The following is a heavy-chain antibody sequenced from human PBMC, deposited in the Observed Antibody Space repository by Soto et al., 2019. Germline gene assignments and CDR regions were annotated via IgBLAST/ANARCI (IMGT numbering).Heavy chain of an antibody. CDR1: GFTVSTKY. CDR3: ARGFRYSSQYYFDY. J-gene: IGHJ4*02. V-gene: IGHV3-66*01. Sequence: GGSLRLSCAASGFTVSTKYMSWVRQAPGKGLEWVSVIYSGGSTFYTDSVRGRFTISRDNSKNTVNLQMNSLRAEDTAVYYCARGFRYSSQYYFDYWGQGTLVTVSS. CDR2: IYSGGST. D-gene: IGHD5-18*01.